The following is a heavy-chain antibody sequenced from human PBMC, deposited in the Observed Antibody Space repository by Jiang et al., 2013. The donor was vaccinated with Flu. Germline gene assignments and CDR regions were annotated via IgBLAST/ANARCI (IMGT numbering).Heavy chain of an antibody. CDR2: FNPSGGGT. CDR3: AREGLGIKDNWFDP. CDR1: GYTFTSYY. Sequence: AEVKKPGASVRISCKASGYTFTSYYLHWVRQAPGQGLEWMGTFNPSGGGTNYAQKFQGRVTMTGDTSTTTVYMELSNLRSEDSAVYYCAREGLGIKDNWFDPWGQGTLVTVSS. V-gene: IGHV1-46*01. D-gene: IGHD7-27*01. J-gene: IGHJ5*02.